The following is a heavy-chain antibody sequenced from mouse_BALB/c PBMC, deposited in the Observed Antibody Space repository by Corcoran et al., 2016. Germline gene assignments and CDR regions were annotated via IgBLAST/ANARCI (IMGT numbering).Heavy chain of an antibody. Sequence: EVKLLEAGGGLVQPGGSLILSGAASGFVFSRYWMSWVRQAPGKGLEWIGEINPDSSTINYTPSLKDKLIISRDNAKNTLYLQMSKVRSEDTALYYCARLGYYGNSAYWGQGTLVTVSA. CDR2: INPDSSTI. J-gene: IGHJ3*01. D-gene: IGHD2-1*01. CDR3: ARLGYYGNSAY. V-gene: IGHV4-1*02. CDR1: GFVFSRYW.